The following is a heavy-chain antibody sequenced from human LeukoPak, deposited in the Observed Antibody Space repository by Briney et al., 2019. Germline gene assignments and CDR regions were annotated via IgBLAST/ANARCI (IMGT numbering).Heavy chain of an antibody. V-gene: IGHV3-11*01. CDR2: ISSSGSTI. CDR3: ARDGYSYAENYYYYMDV. Sequence: GGSLRLSCAASGFTFSDYYMGWIRQAPGKGLEWVSYISSSGSTIYYADSVKGRFTISRDNAKNSLYLQMNSLRAEDTAVYYCARDGYSYAENYYYYMDVWGKGTTVTVSS. D-gene: IGHD5-18*01. CDR1: GFTFSDYY. J-gene: IGHJ6*03.